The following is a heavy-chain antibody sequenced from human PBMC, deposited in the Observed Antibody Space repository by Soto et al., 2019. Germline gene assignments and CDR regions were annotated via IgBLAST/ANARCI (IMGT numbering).Heavy chain of an antibody. CDR3: ATQSGYSYGYQIYYYYGMDV. V-gene: IGHV5-51*01. CDR2: IYPGDSDT. D-gene: IGHD5-18*01. Sequence: GESLKISCKGSGYSFTSYWIGWVRQMPGKGLEWMGIIYPGDSDTRYSPSFQGQVTISADKSISTAYLQWSSLKASDTAMYYCATQSGYSYGYQIYYYYGMDVWGQGTTVTVSS. CDR1: GYSFTSYW. J-gene: IGHJ6*02.